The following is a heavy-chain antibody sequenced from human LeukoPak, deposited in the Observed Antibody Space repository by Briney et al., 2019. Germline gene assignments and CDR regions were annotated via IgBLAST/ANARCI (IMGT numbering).Heavy chain of an antibody. V-gene: IGHV3-21*01. D-gene: IGHD3-3*01. CDR2: ISSSSSYI. CDR3: ARIPLWSGPNNWFDP. J-gene: IGHJ5*02. Sequence: GGSLRLSCAASGFTFSSYSMNWVRQAPGKGLEWVSSISSSSSYIYYADSVKGRFTISRDNAKNSLYLQMNSLRAEDTAVYYCARIPLWSGPNNWFDPWGQGTLVTVSS. CDR1: GFTFSSYS.